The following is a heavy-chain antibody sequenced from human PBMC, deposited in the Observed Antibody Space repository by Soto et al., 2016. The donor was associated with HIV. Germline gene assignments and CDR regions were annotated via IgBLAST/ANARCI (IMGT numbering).Heavy chain of an antibody. Sequence: EVQLLESGGGLVQPGGSLRLSCTASGLIFNNYAMSWVRQAPGKGLEWVSSIHGSGDTAYYADSVKGRFIISRDNFRNTLFLQMNNLRVEDTATYYCVKDLGNTIGQTGDWGQGTLVIVSS. D-gene: IGHD1-1*01. CDR3: VKDLGNTIGQTGD. CDR2: IHGSGDTA. J-gene: IGHJ4*02. CDR1: GLIFNNYA. V-gene: IGHV3-23*01.